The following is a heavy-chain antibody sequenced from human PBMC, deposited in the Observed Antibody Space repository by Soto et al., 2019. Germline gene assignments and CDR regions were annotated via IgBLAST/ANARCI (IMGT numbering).Heavy chain of an antibody. J-gene: IGHJ4*02. CDR1: GFTFSSYG. D-gene: IGHD2-2*01. Sequence: PVGSLRLSCQTSGFTFSSYGLHWLRPAPGKGLEWVTFISYNGNKINYADSVKGRFTVSRDNSKNTLYLQMNSLRPEDTAVYYCAKHSSTFVFWGQGTLVTVSS. CDR2: ISYNGNKI. CDR3: AKHSSTFVF. V-gene: IGHV3-30*18.